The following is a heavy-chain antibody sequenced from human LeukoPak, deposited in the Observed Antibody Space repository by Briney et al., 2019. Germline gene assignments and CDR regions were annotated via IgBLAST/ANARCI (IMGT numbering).Heavy chain of an antibody. J-gene: IGHJ3*02. V-gene: IGHV4-34*01. CDR3: AREAYDSSGYYAFDI. CDR2: INHSGST. CDR1: GGSFSGYY. Sequence: PSETLSLTCAVYGGSFSGYYWSWIRQPPGKGLEWIGEINHSGSTNYNPSLKSRVTISVDTSKNQFSLKLSSVTAADTAVYYCAREAYDSSGYYAFDIWGQGTMVTVSS. D-gene: IGHD3-22*01.